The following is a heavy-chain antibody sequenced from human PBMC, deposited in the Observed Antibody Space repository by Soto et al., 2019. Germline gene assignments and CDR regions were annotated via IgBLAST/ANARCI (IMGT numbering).Heavy chain of an antibody. J-gene: IGHJ4*02. CDR2: ISYDGSNK. D-gene: IGHD5-18*01. CDR1: GFTFSSYG. V-gene: IGHV3-30*18. Sequence: QVQLVESGGGVVQPGRSLRLSCAAPGFTFSSYGMHWVRQAPGKGLEWVAVISYDGSNKYYADSVKGRFTISRDNSKNTLYLQMNSLRAEDTAVYYCAKETDTAMALFDYWGQGTLVTVSS. CDR3: AKETDTAMALFDY.